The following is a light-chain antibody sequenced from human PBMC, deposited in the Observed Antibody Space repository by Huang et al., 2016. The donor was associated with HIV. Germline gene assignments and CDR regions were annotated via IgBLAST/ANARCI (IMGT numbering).Light chain of an antibody. CDR2: DAS. Sequence: DIQITQSPSSLSASVGDRVIITCRARQNINRYLNWYQQQPGKAPKLLISDASKLQSGVPASFSGSGSGTHFTLAISSLQPEDSATYYCQQSAVTPRTFGQGTKLEI. J-gene: IGKJ2*01. V-gene: IGKV1-39*01. CDR1: QNINRY. CDR3: QQSAVTPRT.